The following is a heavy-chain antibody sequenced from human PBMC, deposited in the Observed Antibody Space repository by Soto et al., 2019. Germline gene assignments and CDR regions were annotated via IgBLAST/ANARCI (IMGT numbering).Heavy chain of an antibody. CDR3: ARDPYSSGWYDQDY. J-gene: IGHJ4*02. CDR2: ISSSSSTI. V-gene: IGHV3-48*01. D-gene: IGHD6-19*01. Sequence: GGSLRLSCAASGFTFSSYSMNWVRQAPGKGLEWVSYISSSSSTIYYADSVKGRFTISRDNAKNSLYLQMNSLRAEDTAVYYCARDPYSSGWYDQDYWGQGTLVTVSS. CDR1: GFTFSSYS.